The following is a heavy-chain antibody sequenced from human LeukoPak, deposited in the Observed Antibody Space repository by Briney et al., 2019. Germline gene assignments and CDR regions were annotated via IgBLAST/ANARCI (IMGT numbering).Heavy chain of an antibody. J-gene: IGHJ4*02. CDR3: AKPPSHYDSSGFQLLHPFDY. CDR2: ISGSGGST. D-gene: IGHD3-22*01. CDR1: GFTFSSYA. Sequence: PGGSLRLSCAASGFTFSSYAMSWVRQAPGKGLEWVSAISGSGGSTYYADSVKGRFTISRDNSKNTLYLQMNSLRAEDTAVYYCAKPPSHYDSSGFQLLHPFDYWGQGTLVTVSS. V-gene: IGHV3-23*01.